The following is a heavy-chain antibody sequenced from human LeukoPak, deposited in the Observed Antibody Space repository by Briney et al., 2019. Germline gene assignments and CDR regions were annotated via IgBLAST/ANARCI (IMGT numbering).Heavy chain of an antibody. D-gene: IGHD6-19*01. Sequence: GESLKISCKGSGYSFTSYWSGWVRQMPGKGLEWRGIIYPGDSDTRYSPSFQGQVTISADKSISTAYLQWSSLKASDTAMYYCARQGGGSGLHSPRDVNWFDPWGQGTLVTVSS. J-gene: IGHJ5*02. V-gene: IGHV5-51*01. CDR2: IYPGDSDT. CDR3: ARQGGGSGLHSPRDVNWFDP. CDR1: GYSFTSYW.